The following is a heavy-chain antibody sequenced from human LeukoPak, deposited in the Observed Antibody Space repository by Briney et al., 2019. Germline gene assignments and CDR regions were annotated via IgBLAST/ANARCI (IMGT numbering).Heavy chain of an antibody. D-gene: IGHD3-10*01. CDR1: GGSFSGYY. J-gene: IGHJ5*02. V-gene: IGHV4-34*01. CDR2: INHSGST. CDR3: ARVLRGVMRWFDP. Sequence: SETLSLTCAVYGGSFSGYYWSWIRQPPGKGLEWIGEINHSGSTNYNPSLKSRVTISLVTSKNQFSLKLSSVTAADTAVYYCARVLRGVMRWFDPWGQGTLVTVSS.